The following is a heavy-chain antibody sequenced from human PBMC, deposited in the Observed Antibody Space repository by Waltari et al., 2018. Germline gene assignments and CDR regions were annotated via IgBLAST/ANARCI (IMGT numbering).Heavy chain of an antibody. J-gene: IGHJ3*02. CDR3: ARESYGDYGIKI. V-gene: IGHV4-39*07. D-gene: IGHD4-17*01. CDR2: IYYSGST. CDR1: GGSISTSSYY. Sequence: QLQLQESGPGLVKPSATLSLTCTVSGGSISTSSYYWGWIRQPPGKGLEWIGRIYYSGSTYYNPSLKSRVTISVDTSKNQFSLKLSSVTAADTAVYYCARESYGDYGIKIWGQGTMVTVSS.